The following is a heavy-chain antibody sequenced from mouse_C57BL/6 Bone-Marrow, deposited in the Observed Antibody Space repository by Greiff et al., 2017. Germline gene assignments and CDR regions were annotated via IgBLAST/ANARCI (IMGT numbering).Heavy chain of an antibody. J-gene: IGHJ4*01. CDR2: LYPGVGDT. Sequence: QVQLQQSGAELVKPGASVKISCKASGYAFSSYWMNWVKQRPGKGLEWIGQLYPGVGDTNYNGKFKGKATLTADKSSSTAYMQLSSLTSDDSAVYFCATYYYGTQDAMDYWGQGTSVTVSS. V-gene: IGHV1-80*01. CDR3: ATYYYGTQDAMDY. CDR1: GYAFSSYW. D-gene: IGHD1-1*01.